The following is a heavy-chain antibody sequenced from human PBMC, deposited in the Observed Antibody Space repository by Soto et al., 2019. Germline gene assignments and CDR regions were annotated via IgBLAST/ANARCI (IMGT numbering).Heavy chain of an antibody. J-gene: IGHJ3*02. D-gene: IGHD6-19*01. CDR3: ARLVLRAVAGRGYAFDI. V-gene: IGHV4-38-2*02. Sequence: SETLSLTCTVSGYSISSGYYWGWIRQPPGKGLEWIGSIYHSGSTYYNPSLKSRVTISVDTSKNQFSLKLSSVTAADTAVYYCARLVLRAVAGRGYAFDIWGQGTMVTVSS. CDR1: GYSISSGYY. CDR2: IYHSGST.